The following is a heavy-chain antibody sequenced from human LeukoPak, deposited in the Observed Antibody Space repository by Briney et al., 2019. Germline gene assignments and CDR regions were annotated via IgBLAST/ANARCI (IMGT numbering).Heavy chain of an antibody. D-gene: IGHD3-9*01. J-gene: IGHJ4*02. Sequence: GESLRISCEGSGXSFPSYWSTWVRQMPGKGLEWMGSTDPSDSYTNYSPSFQGHVTISADKSISTAYLQWSSLMASDTAMYYCARTYYDILTGYSLSDYWGQGTLVTVSS. CDR1: GXSFPSYW. V-gene: IGHV5-10-1*01. CDR3: ARTYYDILTGYSLSDY. CDR2: TDPSDSYT.